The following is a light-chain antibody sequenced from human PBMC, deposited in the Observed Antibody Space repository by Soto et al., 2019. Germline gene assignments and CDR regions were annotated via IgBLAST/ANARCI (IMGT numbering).Light chain of an antibody. CDR1: SRDVGAYTS. CDR3: SSYTSDNRDYV. J-gene: IGLJ1*01. V-gene: IGLV2-14*01. CDR2: EVS. Sequence: QSVLTQPASVSGSPGQSITISCTGSSRDVGAYTSVSWYQQHPGKAPKLMIYEVSNRPSGVSRRFSGSKSGNTASLTISGLQAEDEAHYYCSSYTSDNRDYVFGTGTKVTVL.